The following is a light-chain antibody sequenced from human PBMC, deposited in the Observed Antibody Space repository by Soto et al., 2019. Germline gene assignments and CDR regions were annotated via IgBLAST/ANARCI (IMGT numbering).Light chain of an antibody. Sequence: QSALTQPASVSGSPGQSITISCTGTSSDVGGYKYVSWYQQYPGKAPKLMIYDVSNRPSGVSNRFAGSKSGNTASLTISGLQAEDEADYYCRSYTSSSLYVFGTGTKLTVL. V-gene: IGLV2-14*01. CDR3: RSYTSSSLYV. J-gene: IGLJ1*01. CDR2: DVS. CDR1: SSDVGGYKY.